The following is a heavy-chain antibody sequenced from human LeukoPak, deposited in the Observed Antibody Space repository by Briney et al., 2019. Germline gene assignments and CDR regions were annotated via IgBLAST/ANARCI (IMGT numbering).Heavy chain of an antibody. Sequence: ASVKVSCKASGYTFTSYGISWVRQAPGQGLEWMGWISAYSGNTNYAQKLQGRVTMTTDTSTSTAYMELRSLRSDDTAVYYCARGIAVAETPFFDYWGQGTLVTVSS. J-gene: IGHJ4*02. CDR2: ISAYSGNT. D-gene: IGHD6-19*01. V-gene: IGHV1-18*01. CDR3: ARGIAVAETPFFDY. CDR1: GYTFTSYG.